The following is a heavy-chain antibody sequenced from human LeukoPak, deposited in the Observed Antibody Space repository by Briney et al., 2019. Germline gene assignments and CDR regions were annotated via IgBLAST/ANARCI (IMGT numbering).Heavy chain of an antibody. CDR2: INHSGSA. Sequence: SETLSLTCAVYGGSFSGYYWSWIRQPPGKGLEWIGEINHSGSANYNPSLKSRVTISVDTSKNQFSLKLSSVTAADTAVYYCARGSDHWFDPWGQGTLVTVSS. D-gene: IGHD1-26*01. J-gene: IGHJ5*02. CDR1: GGSFSGYY. CDR3: ARGSDHWFDP. V-gene: IGHV4-34*01.